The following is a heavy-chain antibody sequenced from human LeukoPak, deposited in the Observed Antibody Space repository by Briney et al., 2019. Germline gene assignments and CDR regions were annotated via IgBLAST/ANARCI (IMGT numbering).Heavy chain of an antibody. V-gene: IGHV3-30*03. CDR3: ARDFLPMSSSWYEYY. J-gene: IGHJ4*02. CDR1: GFTFSTYW. Sequence: GGSLRLSCAASGFTFSTYWMAWVRQAPGKGLEWVAVISYDGSNKYYADSVKGRFTISRDNSKNTLYLQMNSLRAEDTAVYYCARDFLPMSSSWYEYYWGQGTLVTVSS. D-gene: IGHD6-13*01. CDR2: ISYDGSNK.